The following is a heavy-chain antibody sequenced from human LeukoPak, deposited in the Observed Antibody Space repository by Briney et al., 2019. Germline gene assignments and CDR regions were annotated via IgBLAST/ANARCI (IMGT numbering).Heavy chain of an antibody. V-gene: IGHV4-59*08. Sequence: PSETLSLTCAVSGGSISSYYWSRIRQPPGKGLEWIGNIYYSGSTNYNPSLKSRVTISVDTSKNQFSLKLSSVTAADTVVYYCTRLRGYYYDYWGQGTQVTVSS. CDR1: GGSISSYY. CDR2: IYYSGST. D-gene: IGHD5-12*01. J-gene: IGHJ4*02. CDR3: TRLRGYYYDY.